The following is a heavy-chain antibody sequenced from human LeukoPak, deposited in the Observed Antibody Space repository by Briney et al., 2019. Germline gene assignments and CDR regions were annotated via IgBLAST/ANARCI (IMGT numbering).Heavy chain of an antibody. CDR3: ARGRLAASTHAIDC. CDR1: GFTVSSNY. D-gene: IGHD6-6*01. Sequence: GGSLRLSCVASGFTVSSNYMTRVRQAPGKGLEWVSVIYAGGRTYYADSVKGRFTISRDNSKDTLYLQMNNLRAEDTAVYYCARGRLAASTHAIDCWGQGTLVTVSS. V-gene: IGHV3-53*01. CDR2: IYAGGRT. J-gene: IGHJ4*02.